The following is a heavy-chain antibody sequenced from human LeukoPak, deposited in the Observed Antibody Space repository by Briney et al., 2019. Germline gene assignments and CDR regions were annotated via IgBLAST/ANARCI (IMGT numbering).Heavy chain of an antibody. CDR3: AREVRIAAAGANYFDY. Sequence: PSETLSLTCTVSSGSISSYYWSWIRQPPGKGLDWIGYIYYSGSTNYNPSLKSRVTISVDTSKNQFSLKLSSVTAADTAVYYCAREVRIAAAGANYFDYWGQGTLVTVSS. CDR1: SGSISSYY. CDR2: IYYSGST. D-gene: IGHD6-13*01. V-gene: IGHV4-59*01. J-gene: IGHJ4*02.